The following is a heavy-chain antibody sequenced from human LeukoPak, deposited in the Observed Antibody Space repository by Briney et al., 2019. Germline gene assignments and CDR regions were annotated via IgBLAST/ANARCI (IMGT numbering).Heavy chain of an antibody. CDR3: ARGVLGYCSGGSCYAWFDP. Sequence: SVKVSCKASGGTFSSYAISWVRQAPGQGPEWMGGIIPIFGTANYAQRFQGRVTITADESTSTAYMELSSLRSEDTAVYYCARGVLGYCSGGSCYAWFDPWGQGTLVTVSS. J-gene: IGHJ5*02. CDR2: IIPIFGTA. V-gene: IGHV1-69*13. CDR1: GGTFSSYA. D-gene: IGHD2-15*01.